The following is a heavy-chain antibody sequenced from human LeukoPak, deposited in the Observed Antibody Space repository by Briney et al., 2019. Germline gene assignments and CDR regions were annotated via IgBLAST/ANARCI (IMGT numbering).Heavy chain of an antibody. J-gene: IGHJ4*02. Sequence: GASVKVSCKASGGTFSSYAISWVRQAPGRGLEWMGGIIPIFGTANYAQKFQGRVTITADESTSTAYMELSSLRSEDTAVYYCARDPQRGYSYGYSYWGQGTLVTVSS. CDR3: ARDPQRGYSYGYSY. CDR1: GGTFSSYA. V-gene: IGHV1-69*13. D-gene: IGHD5-18*01. CDR2: IIPIFGTA.